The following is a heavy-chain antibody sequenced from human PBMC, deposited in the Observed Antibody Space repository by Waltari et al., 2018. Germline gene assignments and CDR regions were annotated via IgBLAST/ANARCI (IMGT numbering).Heavy chain of an antibody. Sequence: QVQLQESGPGLVKPSETLSLTCPVYGGSISSYYWSWIRQPPGKGLEWIGYIYYSGSTNYNPSLKSRVTISVDTSKNQFSLKLSSVTAADTAVYYCAGLSGSRRYYYYGMDVWGQGTTVTVSS. D-gene: IGHD1-26*01. J-gene: IGHJ6*02. CDR3: AGLSGSRRYYYYGMDV. V-gene: IGHV4-59*01. CDR2: IYYSGST. CDR1: GGSISSYY.